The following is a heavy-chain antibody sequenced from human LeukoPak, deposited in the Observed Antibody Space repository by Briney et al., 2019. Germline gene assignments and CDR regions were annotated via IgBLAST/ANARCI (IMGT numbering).Heavy chain of an antibody. CDR1: GFTVSSNY. J-gene: IGHJ4*02. V-gene: IGHV3-53*01. D-gene: IGHD5-24*01. CDR2: IYGGGNI. CDR3: ARGAGYNYPYYFDY. Sequence: GGSLRLSCAASGFTVSSNYMNWVRQAPGKGLEWVSVIYGGGNIYHADSVKGRFTISRDNSKNTLYLQMNSLRAEDTAVYYCARGAGYNYPYYFDYRGQGTLVTVSS.